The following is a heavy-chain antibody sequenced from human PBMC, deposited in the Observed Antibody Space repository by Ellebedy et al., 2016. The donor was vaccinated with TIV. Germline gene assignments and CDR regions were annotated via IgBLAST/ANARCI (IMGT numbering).Heavy chain of an antibody. D-gene: IGHD3-22*01. J-gene: IGHJ3*01. CDR3: AKALGFRGGYYDAFDL. CDR1: GFTFSDYG. V-gene: IGHV3-30*18. Sequence: GGSLRLXXAASGFTFSDYGMDWVRQAPGKGLEWVAVISFDGSNKDYAESVKGRFTISRDNSKNTLYVEMNNLRAEDTAVYYCAKALGFRGGYYDAFDLWGQGTMVTVSS. CDR2: ISFDGSNK.